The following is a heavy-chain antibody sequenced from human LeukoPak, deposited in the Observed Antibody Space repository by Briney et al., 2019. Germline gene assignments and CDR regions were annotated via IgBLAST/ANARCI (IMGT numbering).Heavy chain of an antibody. J-gene: IGHJ5*02. CDR3: ARRGGYYGSGSYYGFDP. V-gene: IGHV3-30*03. CDR2: ISYDGSKT. Sequence: PVRSLRLSCAAAGFTFSSYGMHWVRQAPGKGLEWVAVISYDGSKTYYADSVKGPFTISRDNSTTAPYLQMNSLRDEDTAVYYCARRGGYYGSGSYYGFDPWGQGTLVTVSS. D-gene: IGHD3-10*01. CDR1: GFTFSSYG.